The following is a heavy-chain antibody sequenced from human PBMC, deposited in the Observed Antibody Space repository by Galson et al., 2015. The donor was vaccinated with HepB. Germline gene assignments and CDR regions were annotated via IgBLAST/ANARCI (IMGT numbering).Heavy chain of an antibody. CDR2: IRYDGSNK. V-gene: IGHV3-33*01. Sequence: SLRLSCAASGYTFSSYGMHWVRQAPGKGLEWVGVIRYDGSNKYYADAVKGRFTISRDNSKNTLYLQMNSLRAEDTAVYYCARARGYSYGYYFDYWGQGTLVTVSP. D-gene: IGHD5-18*01. CDR1: GYTFSSYG. J-gene: IGHJ4*02. CDR3: ARARGYSYGYYFDY.